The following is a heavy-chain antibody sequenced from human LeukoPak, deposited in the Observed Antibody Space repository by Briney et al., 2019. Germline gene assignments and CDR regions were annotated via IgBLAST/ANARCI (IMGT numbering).Heavy chain of an antibody. Sequence: ASVKVSCKASGYTFTSYDINWVRQATGQGLEWMGWMNPNSGNTGYAQKFKGRVTMTRNTSISTAYMELSSLRSEDTGVYYCARVRSARAYSSSTDYWGQGTLVTVSS. CDR2: MNPNSGNT. CDR3: ARVRSARAYSSSTDY. D-gene: IGHD6-13*01. V-gene: IGHV1-8*01. J-gene: IGHJ4*02. CDR1: GYTFTSYD.